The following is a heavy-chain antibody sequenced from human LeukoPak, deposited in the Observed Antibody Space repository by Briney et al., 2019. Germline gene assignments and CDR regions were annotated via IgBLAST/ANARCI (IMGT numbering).Heavy chain of an antibody. D-gene: IGHD5-12*01. Sequence: PGGSLRLSCAASGFTFSSYWMSWVRQAPGKGLEWVANIKQDGSEKYYVDSVKGRFTISRDNAKNSLYLQMNSLRAEDTAVYYCASEGGIVATILLDYWGQGTLVTVSS. V-gene: IGHV3-7*03. CDR3: ASEGGIVATILLDY. CDR2: IKQDGSEK. J-gene: IGHJ4*02. CDR1: GFTFSSYW.